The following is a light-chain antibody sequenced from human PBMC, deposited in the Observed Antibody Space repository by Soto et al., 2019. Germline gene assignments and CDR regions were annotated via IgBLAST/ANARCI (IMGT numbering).Light chain of an antibody. J-gene: IGLJ2*01. Sequence: QSALTQPASVSGSPGRSITISCTGTSSDIGGYNYISWYQQLPGKAPKFIIYDVRNRPSGVSNRFSGSRSGNTASLTISGLQAEDEADYYGSSYTSSSTVIFGGGTKLTVL. CDR3: SSYTSSSTVI. V-gene: IGLV2-14*01. CDR2: DVR. CDR1: SSDIGGYNY.